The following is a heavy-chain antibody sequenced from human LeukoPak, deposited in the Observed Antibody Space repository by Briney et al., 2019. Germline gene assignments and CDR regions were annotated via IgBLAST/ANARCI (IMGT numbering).Heavy chain of an antibody. D-gene: IGHD3-16*01. V-gene: IGHV3-7*01. Sequence: GGSLRLPCAASGFIFTDHWMSWVRQAPGKGLEWVANIKEDESAKFYADSVRGRFTISRDNAKNSLYLQMNNLRVEDTAVYYCARAVDVADYWGRGTLVTVSS. CDR1: GFIFTDHW. J-gene: IGHJ4*02. CDR2: IKEDESAK. CDR3: ARAVDVADY.